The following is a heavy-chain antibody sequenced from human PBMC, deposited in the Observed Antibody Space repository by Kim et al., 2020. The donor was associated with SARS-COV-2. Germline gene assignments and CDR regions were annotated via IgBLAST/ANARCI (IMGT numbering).Heavy chain of an antibody. Sequence: SVKVSCKASGVTFTSSAISWVRQAPGQGLEWMGGIIANIGNTNYAQKFQDRVTITADITTSTAYMELSSLRSEDTAVYYCARLVTYSESSDYYYYDMDV. CDR3: ARLVTYSESSDYYYYDMDV. D-gene: IGHD2-15*01. CDR2: IIANIGNT. J-gene: IGHJ6*01. V-gene: IGHV1-69*10. CDR1: GVTFTSSA.